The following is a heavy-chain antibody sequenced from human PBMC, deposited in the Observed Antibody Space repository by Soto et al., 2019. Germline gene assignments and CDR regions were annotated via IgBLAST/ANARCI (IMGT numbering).Heavy chain of an antibody. CDR1: GFTFSNAW. CDR2: IKSKTDGGTT. V-gene: IGHV3-15*01. J-gene: IGHJ6*03. Sequence: GSLRLSCAASGFTFSNAWMSWVRQAPGKGLEWVGRIKSKTDGGTTDYAAPVKGRFTISRDDSKNTLYLQMNSLKTEDTAVYYCTMNLYRAQGDYYYYYMDVWGKGTTVTVSS. CDR3: TMNLYRAQGDYYYYYMDV.